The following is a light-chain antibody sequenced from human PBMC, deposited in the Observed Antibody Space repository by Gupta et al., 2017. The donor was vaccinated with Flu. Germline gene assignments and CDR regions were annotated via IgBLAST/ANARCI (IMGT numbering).Light chain of an antibody. CDR2: RDD. V-gene: IGLV3-9*01. CDR1: NIGTKY. J-gene: IGLJ1*01. Sequence: SYELTQPLSVSVALGQTASLTCGGDNIGTKYVHWYQQKPGQAPVLVIYRDDNRPSGIPERISASNSGNTATLTISRAQAADEGDYFCQVWDTSGHVFGAGTKVTVL. CDR3: QVWDTSGHV.